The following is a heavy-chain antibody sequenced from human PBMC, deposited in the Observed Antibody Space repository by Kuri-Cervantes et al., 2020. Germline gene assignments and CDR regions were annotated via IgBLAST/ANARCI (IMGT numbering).Heavy chain of an antibody. D-gene: IGHD6-13*01. Sequence: GGSLRLSCVTSGFIFSNYGMSWVRQAPGKGLERVAAIIGSGDAAFHADSVKGRFTISRDNSRNTLYLQMNSLRAEDTAVYYCATLPQQLETDYWGQGTLVTVSS. CDR3: ATLPQQLETDY. CDR2: IIGSGDAA. CDR1: GFIFSNYG. V-gene: IGHV3-23*01. J-gene: IGHJ4*02.